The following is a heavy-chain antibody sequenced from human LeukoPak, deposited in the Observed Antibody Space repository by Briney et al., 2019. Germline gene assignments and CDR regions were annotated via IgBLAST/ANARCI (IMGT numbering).Heavy chain of an antibody. Sequence: GGSLRLSCAVFEFSFSNYWMSWVRQAPGRGLEWVAIIKQDGSEKYYVDFVKGRFTISRDNAQNSLYLQMSSLRAEDTAVYYCATASRSGPKAYWGQGTLVTVSS. CDR2: IKQDGSEK. CDR3: ATASRSGPKAY. J-gene: IGHJ4*02. D-gene: IGHD6-19*01. V-gene: IGHV3-7*05. CDR1: EFSFSNYW.